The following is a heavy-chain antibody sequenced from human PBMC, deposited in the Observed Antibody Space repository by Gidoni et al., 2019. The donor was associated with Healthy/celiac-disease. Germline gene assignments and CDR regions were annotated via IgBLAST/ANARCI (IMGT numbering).Heavy chain of an antibody. Sequence: QVQLVQSGAEVKKPGASVKVSCKASGYTFTSYYMHWVRQAPGQGLEWMGIINPSGGSTSYAQKFQGRVTMTRDTSTSTVYMELSSLRSEDTAVYYCAIGYCTNGVCYSFDYWGQGTLVTVSS. CDR1: GYTFTSYY. D-gene: IGHD2-8*01. CDR2: INPSGGST. CDR3: AIGYCTNGVCYSFDY. J-gene: IGHJ4*02. V-gene: IGHV1-46*01.